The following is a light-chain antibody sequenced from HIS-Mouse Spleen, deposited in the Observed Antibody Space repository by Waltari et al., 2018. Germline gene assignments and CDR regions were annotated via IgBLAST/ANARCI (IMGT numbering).Light chain of an antibody. CDR1: QSVSSSY. CDR2: GAS. J-gene: IGKJ2*01. V-gene: IGKV3-20*01. CDR3: QQYGSSPRT. Sequence: EIVLTQSPGTLSLSPGERATLSCRASQSVSSSYLAWYQQKPGQAPRLLIYGASSRATGMPDRFSGSGSGTDFTLTISRLEPEDFAVYYCQQYGSSPRTFGQETKLEIK.